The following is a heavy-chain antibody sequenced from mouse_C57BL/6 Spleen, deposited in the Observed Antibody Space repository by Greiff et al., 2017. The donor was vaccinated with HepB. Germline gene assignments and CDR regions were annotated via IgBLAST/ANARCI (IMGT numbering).Heavy chain of an antibody. CDR2: IYPGGGYT. Sequence: VKLQESGAELVRPGTSVKMSCKASGYTFTNYWIGWAKQRPGHGLEWIGDIYPGGGYTNYNEKFKGKATLTADKSSSTAYMQFSSLTSEDSAIYYCARSTGSSYFYAMDYWGQGTSVTVSS. CDR3: ARSTGSSYFYAMDY. V-gene: IGHV1-63*01. CDR1: GYTFTNYW. D-gene: IGHD1-1*01. J-gene: IGHJ4*01.